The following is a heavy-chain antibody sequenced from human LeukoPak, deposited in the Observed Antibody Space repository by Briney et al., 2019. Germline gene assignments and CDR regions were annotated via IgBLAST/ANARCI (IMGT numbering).Heavy chain of an antibody. CDR3: AKDYDTSGYYYDNYYGMDV. CDR2: ISYDGSNK. Sequence: GGSLRLSCAASGFTFSSFGMHWVRQAPGKGLEWVAVISYDGSNKYCADSVKGRFTISRDNSKNTLYLQMNSLRAEDTAVHYCAKDYDTSGYYYDNYYGMDVWGQGTTVTVSS. V-gene: IGHV3-30*18. D-gene: IGHD3-22*01. J-gene: IGHJ6*02. CDR1: GFTFSSFG.